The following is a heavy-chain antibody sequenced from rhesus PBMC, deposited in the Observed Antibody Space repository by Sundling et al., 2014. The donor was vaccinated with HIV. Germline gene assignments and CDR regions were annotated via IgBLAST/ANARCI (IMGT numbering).Heavy chain of an antibody. D-gene: IGHD5-24*01. CDR1: GFTFGTDS. J-gene: IGHJ6*01. V-gene: IGHV1-198*02. CDR3: ARDRYSGYNNQANYGMDS. CDR2: IIPLLDIT. Sequence: QVQLVQSGAEVKKPGASVKVSCKASGFTFGTDSINWVRQAPGQGLEWMGVIIPLLDITNYAEKFQGRVTITADTSTSTVYMELSSLRSEDTAVYYCARDRYSGYNNQANYGMDSWGQGVVVTVSS.